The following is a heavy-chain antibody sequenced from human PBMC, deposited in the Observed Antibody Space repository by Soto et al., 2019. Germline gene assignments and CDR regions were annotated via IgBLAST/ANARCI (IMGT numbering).Heavy chain of an antibody. Sequence: ASVEVSCKASGYTFTSYGISWVRQAPGQGLEWMGWISAYNGNTNYAQKLQGRVTMTTDTSTSTAYMELRSLRSDDTAVYYCARDYPYYYDSSGYYYHYYYGMDVWGQGTTVTVSS. V-gene: IGHV1-18*01. CDR1: GYTFTSYG. CDR3: ARDYPYYYDSSGYYYHYYYGMDV. CDR2: ISAYNGNT. J-gene: IGHJ6*02. D-gene: IGHD3-22*01.